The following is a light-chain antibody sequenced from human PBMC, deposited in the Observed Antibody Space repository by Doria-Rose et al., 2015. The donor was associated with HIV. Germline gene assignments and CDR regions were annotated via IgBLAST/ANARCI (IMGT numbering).Light chain of an antibody. J-gene: IGKJ5*01. CDR3: QQPYSSPPCT. CDR2: AAS. V-gene: IGKV1-39*01. Sequence: SASIGDRVTIAGRASRTVRTYLYWFQQETWKAPKLLISAASRLQSGVPSRFSGSGSAIDVTLTISGTQPGDYATYYCQQPYSSPPCTFGQGTQLEMK. CDR1: RTVRTY.